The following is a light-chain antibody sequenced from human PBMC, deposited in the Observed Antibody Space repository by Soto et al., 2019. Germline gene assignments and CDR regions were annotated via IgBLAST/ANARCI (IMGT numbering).Light chain of an antibody. CDR3: QRYNNWPAWT. CDR2: AAS. V-gene: IGKV3-15*01. CDR1: QTVSSS. Sequence: SQTVSSSLAWYQQKPRQAPRLLIYAASTRATGLPARFSGSGSGTECTLTSTSVQSLVLAVYYYQRYNNWPAWTIGQGTKVDIK. J-gene: IGKJ1*01.